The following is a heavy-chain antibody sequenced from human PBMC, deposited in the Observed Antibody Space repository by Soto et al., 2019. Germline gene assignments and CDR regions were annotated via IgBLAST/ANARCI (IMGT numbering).Heavy chain of an antibody. Sequence: GGSLRLSCAVSGFIFSDYDMHWVRQAPGKGLEWVAVISYDGSNKYYAVSVKGRFTISRDNSKNTLYLQMNSLRTEDTAVYYCAKDLSGVVAAAFDAFDIWGQGTMVTVSS. CDR2: ISYDGSNK. D-gene: IGHD2-15*01. J-gene: IGHJ3*02. CDR3: AKDLSGVVAAAFDAFDI. V-gene: IGHV3-30*18. CDR1: GFIFSDYD.